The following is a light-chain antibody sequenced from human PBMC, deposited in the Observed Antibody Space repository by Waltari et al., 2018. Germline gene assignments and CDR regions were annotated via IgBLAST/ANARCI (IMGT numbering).Light chain of an antibody. CDR1: QSLTKRY. Sequence: VLTQSPASLSLSPGESATLSCRASQSLTKRYLAWYQQKLGQAASLLIYGASSRAAGIPDRFSGSGSGTDFTLTISRREPDDFAVYYCQQYGSSIMYTFGQGTKLEIK. CDR2: GAS. J-gene: IGKJ2*01. V-gene: IGKV3-20*01. CDR3: QQYGSSIMYT.